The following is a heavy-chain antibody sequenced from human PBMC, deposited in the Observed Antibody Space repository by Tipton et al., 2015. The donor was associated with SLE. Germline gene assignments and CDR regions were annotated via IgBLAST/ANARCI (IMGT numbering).Heavy chain of an antibody. CDR1: GGSFSAYQ. V-gene: IGHV4-59*01. CDR3: ARYSSTGDEYFQH. Sequence: TLSLTCAVYGGSFSAYQWSWIRQPPGKGLEWIGYIYYSGSTNYNPSLKSRVTISVDTSKNQFSLKLSSVTAADTAVYYCARYSSTGDEYFQHWGQGTLVTVSS. J-gene: IGHJ1*01. D-gene: IGHD6-13*01. CDR2: IYYSGST.